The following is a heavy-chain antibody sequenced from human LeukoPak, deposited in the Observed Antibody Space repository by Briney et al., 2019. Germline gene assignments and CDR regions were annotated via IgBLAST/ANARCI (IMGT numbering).Heavy chain of an antibody. CDR3: AKVMRQLVRGFDY. D-gene: IGHD6-13*01. CDR1: GFTFSSYA. V-gene: IGHV3-23*01. J-gene: IGHJ4*02. CDR2: ISGSGGST. Sequence: GGSLRLSCAASGFTFSSYAMSWVRQAPGKGLEWVSAISGSGGSTYYADSVKGRFTISRDNSRNTLYLQMNSLRAEDTAVYYCAKVMRQLVRGFDYWGQGTLVTVSS.